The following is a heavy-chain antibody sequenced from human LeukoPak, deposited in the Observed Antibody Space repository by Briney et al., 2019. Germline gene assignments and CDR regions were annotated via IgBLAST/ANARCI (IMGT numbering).Heavy chain of an antibody. Sequence: GSSVKVSCKASGGTFSSYANSWVRQAPGQGLEWMGGIIPIFGTANYAQKFQGRVTITADESTSTAYMELSSLRSEDTAVYYCARESLYCTNGVCYTRNYFDYWGQGTLVTVSS. J-gene: IGHJ4*02. CDR1: GGTFSSYA. D-gene: IGHD2-8*01. CDR2: IIPIFGTA. V-gene: IGHV1-69*01. CDR3: ARESLYCTNGVCYTRNYFDY.